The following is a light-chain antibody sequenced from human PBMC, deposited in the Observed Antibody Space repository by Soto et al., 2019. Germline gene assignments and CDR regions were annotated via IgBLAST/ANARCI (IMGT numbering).Light chain of an antibody. Sequence: EIVLTQSPATLSLSPGEKATLSCWASQSVSSYLAWYQQKPGQAPRLLIHDASNRATGIPARFSGSGSGTDFTLSISSLEPEDFAVYYCQQRSDWPSLTFGGGTKVEI. J-gene: IGKJ4*01. CDR3: QQRSDWPSLT. V-gene: IGKV3-11*01. CDR2: DAS. CDR1: QSVSSY.